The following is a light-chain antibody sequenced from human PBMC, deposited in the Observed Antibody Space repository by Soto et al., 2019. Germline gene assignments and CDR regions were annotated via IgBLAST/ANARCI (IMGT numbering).Light chain of an antibody. CDR1: SSDVGVYNY. CDR2: DVT. J-gene: IGLJ1*01. Sequence: QSVLTQPASVSGSPGQSITISCTGTSSDVGVYNYVSWYQQHPGKAPKLVIYDVTNRPSGVSNRFSGSKSGNTASLTISGLQPEDEADYYCSSYTSSSTYVFGTGTKVPVL. V-gene: IGLV2-14*03. CDR3: SSYTSSSTYV.